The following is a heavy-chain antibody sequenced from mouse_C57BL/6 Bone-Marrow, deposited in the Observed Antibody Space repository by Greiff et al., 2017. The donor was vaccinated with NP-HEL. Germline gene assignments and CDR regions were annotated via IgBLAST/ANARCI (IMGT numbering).Heavy chain of an antibody. Sequence: QVQLQQSGAELVRPGASVKLSCKASGYTFTDYYINWVKQRPGQGLEWIARIYPGSGNTYYNETFKGKATLTAEKSSSTAYMQLSSLTSEDSTVYFCARRIYYGNLYAMDYWGQGTSVTVSS. V-gene: IGHV1-76*01. J-gene: IGHJ4*01. CDR1: GYTFTDYY. D-gene: IGHD2-1*01. CDR2: IYPGSGNT. CDR3: ARRIYYGNLYAMDY.